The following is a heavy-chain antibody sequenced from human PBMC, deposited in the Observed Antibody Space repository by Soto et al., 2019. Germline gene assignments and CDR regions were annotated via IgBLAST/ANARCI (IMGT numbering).Heavy chain of an antibody. V-gene: IGHV4-34*01. CDR1: GESFSDYF. CDR3: ARGVGSGRDYGLDV. D-gene: IGHD3-10*01. J-gene: IGHJ6*02. CDR2: IDQTGRT. Sequence: QVQLQQWGAGLLKPTETLSLTCAVSGESFSDYFWSWIRQPPGKGLEWIGEIDQTGRTNYNPSLTRRVIMSVDTSKNQFSLNLSSVTAADTAMYYCARGVGSGRDYGLDVWGQGTTVTVS.